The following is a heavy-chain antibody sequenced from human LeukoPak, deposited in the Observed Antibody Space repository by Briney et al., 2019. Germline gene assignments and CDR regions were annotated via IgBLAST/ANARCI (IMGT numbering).Heavy chain of an antibody. CDR3: ARDLTDPPYYYYYIDV. J-gene: IGHJ6*03. Sequence: GGSLRLSCAASGFTFSNFNMNWVREAPGKGLEWVSCISSSGYSIYYADSVKGRFTISRDNAKNSLYLQMNSLRAEDTAVYYCARDLTDPPYYYYYIDVWGKGTTVTISS. CDR1: GFTFSNFN. V-gene: IGHV3-21*01. CDR2: ISSSGYSI.